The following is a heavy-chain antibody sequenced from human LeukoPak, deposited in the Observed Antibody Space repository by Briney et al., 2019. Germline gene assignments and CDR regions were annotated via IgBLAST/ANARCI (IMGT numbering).Heavy chain of an antibody. Sequence: GGSLRLSCAASGFTFSSYAMSWVRQAPGKGREWVSAISGRGGSTYYADSVEGRFTISRDNSKNTLYLQMNSLRAEDTAVYYCAKDFGPTSSSCCDYWGQGPLVTVSS. V-gene: IGHV3-23*01. CDR3: AKDFGPTSSSCCDY. CDR1: GFTFSSYA. J-gene: IGHJ4*02. D-gene: IGHD6-6*01. CDR2: ISGRGGST.